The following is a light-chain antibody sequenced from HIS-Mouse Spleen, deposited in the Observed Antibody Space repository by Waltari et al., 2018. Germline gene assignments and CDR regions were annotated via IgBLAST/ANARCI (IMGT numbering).Light chain of an antibody. CDR1: ALPTKY. CDR3: YSTDSSGNHRV. J-gene: IGLJ2*01. V-gene: IGLV3-10*01. CDR2: EDS. Sequence: SYELTQPPSVSVSPGQTARITCSGDALPTKYAYLYQQKSGQATVLVIYEDSKRPSGIPERFSGSSSGTMATLTISGAQVEDEADYYCYSTDSSGNHRVFGGGTKLTVL.